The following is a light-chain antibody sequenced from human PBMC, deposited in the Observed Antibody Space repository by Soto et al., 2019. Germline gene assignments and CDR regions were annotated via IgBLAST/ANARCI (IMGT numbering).Light chain of an antibody. V-gene: IGLV1-44*01. J-gene: IGLJ1*01. Sequence: QSSLTQPPSASGTPWQRVTISCSGSSSNIGSKTVNWYQQLPGTVPKLLIYNSYQRPSGVPDRFSGSKSGTSASLAISGLQPEDEADYYCAAWDASLNGYVFGTGTKVTVL. CDR1: SSNIGSKT. CDR3: AAWDASLNGYV. CDR2: NSY.